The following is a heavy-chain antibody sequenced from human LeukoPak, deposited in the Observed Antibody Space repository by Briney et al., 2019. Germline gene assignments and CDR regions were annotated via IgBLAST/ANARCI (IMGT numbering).Heavy chain of an antibody. V-gene: IGHV5-10-1*01. Sequence: GESLKISCKGSGSSFTSYSISWVRQMPGKGLEWMGRIDPSDSYTNYSPSFQGHVTIPADKSISTSYLQWSSLKASDLAMYFCGRGRGKDDYGGQGTLVTVSS. CDR1: GSSFTSYS. CDR2: IDPSDSYT. CDR3: GRGRGKDDY. J-gene: IGHJ4*02. D-gene: IGHD3-16*01.